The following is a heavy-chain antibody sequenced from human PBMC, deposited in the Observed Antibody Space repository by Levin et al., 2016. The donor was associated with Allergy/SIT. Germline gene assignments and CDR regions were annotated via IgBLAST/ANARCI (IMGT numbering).Heavy chain of an antibody. CDR1: GGSLSGNY. V-gene: IGHV4-34*01. J-gene: IGHJ3*02. CDR3: ARNLGATTSRAFDI. CDR2: IKHSGRN. D-gene: IGHD1-26*01. Sequence: SETMSLTCAVSGGSLSGNYWSWVRQSPGTGLEWIAEIKHSGRNNYNPSLRGRVTISVDRSKNQFSLRVDSVTAADTAVYYCARNLGATTSRAFDIWGQGTMVTVSS.